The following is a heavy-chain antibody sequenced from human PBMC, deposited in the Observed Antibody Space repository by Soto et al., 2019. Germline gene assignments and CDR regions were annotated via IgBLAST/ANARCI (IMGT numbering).Heavy chain of an antibody. CDR3: AREGGGVARGFDP. CDR1: GFTFSSYE. Sequence: PGGSLRLSCAASGFTFSSYEMNWVRQAPGKGLEWVSYISSSGSTIYYADSVKGRFTISRDNAKNSLYLQMNSLRAEDTAVYYCAREGGGVARGFDPWGQGTLVTVSS. V-gene: IGHV3-48*03. D-gene: IGHD2-15*01. J-gene: IGHJ5*02. CDR2: ISSSGSTI.